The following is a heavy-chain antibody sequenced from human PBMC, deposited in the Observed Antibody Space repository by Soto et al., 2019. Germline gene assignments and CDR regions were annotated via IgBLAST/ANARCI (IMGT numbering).Heavy chain of an antibody. CDR2: IYYSGNT. CDR3: ARGYCSSTICYIWDNWFDP. V-gene: IGHV4-59*01. CDR1: GGSISTYY. J-gene: IGHJ5*02. Sequence: SETLSLTCTVSGGSISTYYWSWIRQPPGKGLEWIGYIYYSGNTNYNPSLKSRVTISVDTSKNQFSLKLSSVTAADTAVYYCARGYCSSTICYIWDNWFDPWGQGTLVTVSS. D-gene: IGHD2-2*02.